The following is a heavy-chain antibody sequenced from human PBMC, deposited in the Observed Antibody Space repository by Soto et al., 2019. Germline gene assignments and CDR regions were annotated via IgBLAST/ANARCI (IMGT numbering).Heavy chain of an antibody. CDR1: GFTFSIYA. V-gene: IGHV3-30-3*01. J-gene: IGHJ4*02. CDR2: ISYDGSNK. Sequence: QVQLVESGGGVVQPGRSLRLSCAASGFTFSIYAMHWVRQAPGKGLEWVAVISYDGSNKYYADSEKGRFTISRDNSKNTRYLQMNSLRAEDTAVYYCARARLDTPALDYWGQGTLVTVSS. CDR3: ARARLDTPALDY. D-gene: IGHD2-2*01.